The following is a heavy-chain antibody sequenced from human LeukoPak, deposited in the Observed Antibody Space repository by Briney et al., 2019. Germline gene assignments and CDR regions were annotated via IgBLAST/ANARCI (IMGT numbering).Heavy chain of an antibody. CDR3: ARNFCTGGSCYINDD. CDR2: INHSGST. J-gene: IGHJ4*02. D-gene: IGHD2-15*01. V-gene: IGHV4-34*01. CDR1: GGSFSGYY. Sequence: SETLSLTCAVYGGSFSGYYWSWIRQPPGKGLEWIGGINHSGSTNYNPSLKSRVSMSVDTSKNQFSLKLSSVTAADSAVYYCARNFCTGGSCYINDDWGQGTLVTVSS.